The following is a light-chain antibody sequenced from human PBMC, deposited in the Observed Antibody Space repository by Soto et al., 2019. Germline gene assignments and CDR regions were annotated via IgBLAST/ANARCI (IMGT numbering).Light chain of an antibody. CDR1: QSIVKW. J-gene: IGKJ1*01. CDR3: QQYFSDWT. V-gene: IGKV1-5*03. CDR2: EAS. Sequence: DVQMTQSPSSLTASVGDTVTITCRTSQSIVKWLAWYQQKPGKAPKLLISEASILQSGVPSRFSGSSSGTLFTLTISGLQPDDFAPYYCQQYFSDWTFGQGTKVDVK.